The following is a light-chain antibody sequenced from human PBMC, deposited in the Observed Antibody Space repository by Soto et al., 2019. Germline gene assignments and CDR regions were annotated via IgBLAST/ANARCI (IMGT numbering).Light chain of an antibody. V-gene: IGKV1-39*01. CDR1: QSISSY. Sequence: DIQMTQSPSSLSASVGDRVTITCRASQSISSYLNWYQQKPGKAPKLLIYAASSLQSGVPSRFSGSGSRTDFTLTISSLQPEDFATYYCQQSYSTPHRTFGGGTKVEIK. J-gene: IGKJ4*01. CDR2: AAS. CDR3: QQSYSTPHRT.